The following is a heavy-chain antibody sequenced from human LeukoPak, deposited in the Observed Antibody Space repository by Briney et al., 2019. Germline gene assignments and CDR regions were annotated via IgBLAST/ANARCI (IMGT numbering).Heavy chain of an antibody. CDR1: GGSISRYY. CDR3: ARHGGSYTFDF. V-gene: IGHV4-59*01. CDR2: MYDSGST. J-gene: IGHJ4*02. D-gene: IGHD1-26*01. Sequence: SETLSLTCTVSGGSISRYYWSWIRQPPGEGLELIGYMYDSGSTNYNPSLKSRVTILVDTSKNQFSLRLSSVTAADTAVYYCARHGGSYTFDFWGQGVLVTVSS.